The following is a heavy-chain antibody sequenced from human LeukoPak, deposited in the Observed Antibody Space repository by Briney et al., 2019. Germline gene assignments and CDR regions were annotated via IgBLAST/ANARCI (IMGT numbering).Heavy chain of an antibody. J-gene: IGHJ4*02. Sequence: PSETLSLTCTVSGGSISSYYWSWIRQPPGKGLEWIGYIYYSGSTYYNPSLKSRVTISVDTSKNQFSLKLSSVTAADTAVYYCASSFLVPFFDYWGQGTLVTVSS. CDR3: ASSFLVPFFDY. V-gene: IGHV4-59*12. CDR2: IYYSGST. D-gene: IGHD1-26*01. CDR1: GGSISSYY.